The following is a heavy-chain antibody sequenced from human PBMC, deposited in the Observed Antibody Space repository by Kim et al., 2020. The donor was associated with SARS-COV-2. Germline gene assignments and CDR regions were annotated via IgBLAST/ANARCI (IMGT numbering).Heavy chain of an antibody. V-gene: IGHV4-34*01. D-gene: IGHD6-13*01. J-gene: IGHJ4*02. Sequence: NPSLKSRVTISVDTSKNQCSLKLSSVTAADTAVYYCARCEGHIAAAGIDYWGQGTLVTVSS. CDR3: ARCEGHIAAAGIDY.